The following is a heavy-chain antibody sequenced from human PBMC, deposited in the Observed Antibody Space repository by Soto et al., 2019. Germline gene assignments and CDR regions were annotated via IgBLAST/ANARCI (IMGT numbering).Heavy chain of an antibody. J-gene: IGHJ6*02. D-gene: IGHD2-21*02. Sequence: QVQVVQSGAEVKKPGASVKVSCKASGYTFTGYYMHWVRQAPGQGLEWMGWINPNSGGTNYAQKFQGRVTMTRDTSISTAYMELSRLRSDDTAVYYCAREGGAVTATSGYYGMDVWGQGTTVTVSS. CDR3: AREGGAVTATSGYYGMDV. V-gene: IGHV1-2*02. CDR2: INPNSGGT. CDR1: GYTFTGYY.